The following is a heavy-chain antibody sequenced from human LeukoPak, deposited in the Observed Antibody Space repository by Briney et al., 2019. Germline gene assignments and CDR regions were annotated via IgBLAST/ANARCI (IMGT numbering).Heavy chain of an antibody. J-gene: IGHJ6*02. V-gene: IGHV1-18*01. D-gene: IGHD6-13*01. CDR2: INDYNGNT. CDR3: ARDSSSWYYYYYGMDV. Sequence: ASVKVSCKASGYTFTNYGISWVRQAPGQGLEWMGWINDYNGNTNCVQKLQGRVTMTTDTSTSTAYMELRSLISDDKAVYYCARDSSSWYYYYYGMDVWGQGTTVTVSS. CDR1: GYTFTNYG.